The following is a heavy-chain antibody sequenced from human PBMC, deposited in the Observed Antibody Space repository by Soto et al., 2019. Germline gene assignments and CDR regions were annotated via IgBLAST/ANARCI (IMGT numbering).Heavy chain of an antibody. CDR2: IVVGSGNT. J-gene: IGHJ6*02. CDR3: AAYPRGTIYGMDV. CDR1: GFTFTSSA. Sequence: SVKVSCKASGFTFTSSAVQWVRQARGQRLEWIGWIVVGSGNTNYAQKFQERVTITRDMSTSTAYMELSSLRSEDTAVYYCAAYPRGTIYGMDVWGQGTTVTVS. D-gene: IGHD3-16*01. V-gene: IGHV1-58*01.